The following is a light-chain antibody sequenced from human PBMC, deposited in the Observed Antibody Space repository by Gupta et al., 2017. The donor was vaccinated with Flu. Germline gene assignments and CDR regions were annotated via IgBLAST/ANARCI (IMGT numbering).Light chain of an antibody. CDR2: EVS. CDR1: SRDVGGYHD. J-gene: IGLJ1*01. V-gene: IGLV2-14*01. CDR3: SSYTSSSTD. Sequence: QSALTQPASVTGSPAQSLTFFCTGTSRDVGGYHDVSWYQQHPGKAPKLMIYEVSNRPSGVSNRFSGSKSGNTASLTISGLQAEDEADYYCSSYTSSSTDFGTGTKVTVL.